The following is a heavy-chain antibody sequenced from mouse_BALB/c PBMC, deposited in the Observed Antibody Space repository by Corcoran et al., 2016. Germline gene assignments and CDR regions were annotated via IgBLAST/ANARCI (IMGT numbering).Heavy chain of an antibody. V-gene: IGHV3-6*02. D-gene: IGHD2-14*01. CDR1: GYSITSGYY. CDR3: AREHYRYWYFDV. J-gene: IGHJ1*01. Sequence: DVQLQESGPGLVKPSQSLSLTCSVTGYSITSGYYWNWIRQFPGNKLEWMGYISYDGSNNYNPSLKNRISITRDTSKNQFFLKFNSVTTEDTATYYCAREHYRYWYFDVWGAGTTVTVSS. CDR2: ISYDGSN.